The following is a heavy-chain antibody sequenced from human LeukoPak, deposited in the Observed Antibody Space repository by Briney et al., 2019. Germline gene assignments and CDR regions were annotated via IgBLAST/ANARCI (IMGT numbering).Heavy chain of an antibody. CDR2: IYHSGST. V-gene: IGHV4-59*08. CDR1: GGSITTYY. CDR3: ARGDTAMAYFDY. Sequence: SSETLSLTCTVSGGSITTYYWSWIRQPPGKGLEWIGYIYHSGSTNYNPSLKSRVTTSVDASKNQISLKLSSVTAADTAVYYCARGDTAMAYFDYWGQGTLVTVSS. J-gene: IGHJ4*02. D-gene: IGHD5-18*01.